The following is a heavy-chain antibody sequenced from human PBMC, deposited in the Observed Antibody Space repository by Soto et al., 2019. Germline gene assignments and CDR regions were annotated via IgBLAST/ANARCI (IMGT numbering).Heavy chain of an antibody. V-gene: IGHV6-1*01. J-gene: IGHJ6*02. CDR2: TYYRSKWYN. Sequence: SQTLSLTCAISGDSVSSNSAAWNWIRQSPSRGLECLGRTYYRSKWYNDYAVSVKSRITINPDTSKNQFSLQLNSVTPEDTAVYYCARESGLYCSSTSCFSSGSWYYYYGMDVWGQGTTVTVSS. D-gene: IGHD2-2*01. CDR1: GDSVSSNSAA. CDR3: ARESGLYCSSTSCFSSGSWYYYYGMDV.